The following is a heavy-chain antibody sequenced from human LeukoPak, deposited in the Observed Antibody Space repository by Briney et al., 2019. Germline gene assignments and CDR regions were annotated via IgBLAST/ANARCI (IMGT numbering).Heavy chain of an antibody. CDR1: GFTFSRYW. V-gene: IGHV3-74*01. CDR3: ARASVGNWFDP. D-gene: IGHD1-26*01. Sequence: PGGSLRLSCVAAGFTFSRYWMHWDRQAPGKGLVWVSRIGDDGSTTAYADSVKGRFTISRDNAKNTLYLQMNSLRAEDTAVYYCARASVGNWFDPWGQGTLVTVSS. CDR2: IGDDGSTT. J-gene: IGHJ5*02.